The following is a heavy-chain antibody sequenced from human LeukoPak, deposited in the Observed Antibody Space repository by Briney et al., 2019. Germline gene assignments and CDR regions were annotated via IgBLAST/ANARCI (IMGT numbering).Heavy chain of an antibody. J-gene: IGHJ4*02. CDR1: GFTFDDYA. D-gene: IGHD6-13*01. Sequence: PGGSLRLSCAASGFTFDDYAINWVRQAPGKGLQWVSGINWSGGSTRYADSVKGRFTISRDNAKNSLYLQMNSLRVEDTAVYYCARQYSSTWYWIHWGQGTLVTVSS. V-gene: IGHV3-20*04. CDR3: ARQYSSTWYWIH. CDR2: INWSGGST.